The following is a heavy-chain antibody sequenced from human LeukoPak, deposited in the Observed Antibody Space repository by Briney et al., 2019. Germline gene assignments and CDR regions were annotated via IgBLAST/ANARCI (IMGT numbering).Heavy chain of an antibody. CDR3: ARDIAVTNFDY. J-gene: IGHJ4*02. CDR2: ISANNGNT. V-gene: IGHV1-18*01. CDR1: GYTFTNYG. D-gene: IGHD4-17*01. Sequence: GASVKVSCKASGYTFTNYGISWVRQPPGQGLEWMGWISANNGNTDYAQKLQGRVTLTTDTSTDTAYMELRSQRSDDTAVYYCARDIAVTNFDYWGQGTLVTVSS.